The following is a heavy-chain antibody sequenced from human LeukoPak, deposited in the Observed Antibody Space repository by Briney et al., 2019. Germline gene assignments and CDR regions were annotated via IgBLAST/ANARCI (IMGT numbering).Heavy chain of an antibody. V-gene: IGHV3-48*01. CDR1: GFSFSSYS. CDR3: AKDRFPLLGVFDY. J-gene: IGHJ4*02. Sequence: PGGSLRLSCAASGFSFSSYSMNWVRQAPGKGLEWVSYISSGSDSIYYAASVKGRFTISRDSSKNTLYLQMNSLRAEDTAVYYCAKDRFPLLGVFDYWGQGTLVAVSS. CDR2: ISSGSDSI. D-gene: IGHD2-8*02.